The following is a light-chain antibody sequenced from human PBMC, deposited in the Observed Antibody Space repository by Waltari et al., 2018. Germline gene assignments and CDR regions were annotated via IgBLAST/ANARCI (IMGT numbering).Light chain of an antibody. CDR2: AAT. V-gene: IGKV1-9*01. Sequence: DIKLTQAHSVLSASLGASDTITCRASKGISNYLAWYKQKPGKAPKLLISAATTLQSGVPSRFSGSGSETGFTLTISSLQPEDFATYFCLQLTSYPLTFGGGTNVEIK. J-gene: IGKJ4*01. CDR3: LQLTSYPLT. CDR1: KGISNY.